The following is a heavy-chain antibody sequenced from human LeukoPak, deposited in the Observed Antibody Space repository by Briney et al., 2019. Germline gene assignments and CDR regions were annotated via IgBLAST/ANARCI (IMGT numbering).Heavy chain of an antibody. CDR3: ARGGIQLWSYYFDY. CDR1: EYPFSSYT. D-gene: IGHD5-18*01. CDR2: INTGTTKT. V-gene: IGHV1-3*03. J-gene: IGHJ4*02. Sequence: ASVKVSCKASEYPFSSYTLHWVRQAPGQRLEWMGWINTGTTKTKFSQEFQGRVTITRDTSATTAYMELTSLISEDTAVYYCARGGIQLWSYYFDYWGQGTLVTVSS.